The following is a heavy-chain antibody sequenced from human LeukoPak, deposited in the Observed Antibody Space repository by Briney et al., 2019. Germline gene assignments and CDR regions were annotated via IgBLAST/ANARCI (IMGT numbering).Heavy chain of an antibody. CDR1: GFTFSSYG. V-gene: IGHV3-33*06. CDR3: AKAHGEDPRTYDY. Sequence: GGSLRLSCAASGFTFSSYGMHWVRQAPGKGLEWVAVMWYDGSNKYYADSVKGRFTISRDNSKNTLYLQMNSLRAEDTALYYCAKAHGEDPRTYDYWGQGTLVTVSS. D-gene: IGHD3-10*01. CDR2: MWYDGSNK. J-gene: IGHJ4*02.